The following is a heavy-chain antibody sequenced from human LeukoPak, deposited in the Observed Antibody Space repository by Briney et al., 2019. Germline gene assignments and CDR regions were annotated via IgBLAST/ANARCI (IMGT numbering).Heavy chain of an antibody. D-gene: IGHD1-7*01. Sequence: PGGSLRLSCAASGFTFSSCAMNWVRQAPGKGLEWVSVISGSGGSTSYADSVKGRFTISRDNSKNTMYLQMNSLRAEDTAVYYCATTVQTRDDAFHIWGQGTMVTVSS. CDR2: ISGSGGST. J-gene: IGHJ3*02. CDR1: GFTFSSCA. CDR3: ATTVQTRDDAFHI. V-gene: IGHV3-23*01.